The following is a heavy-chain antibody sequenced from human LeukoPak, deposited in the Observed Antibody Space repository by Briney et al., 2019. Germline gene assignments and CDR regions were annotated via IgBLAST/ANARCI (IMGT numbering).Heavy chain of an antibody. CDR3: ARAGIGYSSSWSYYMDV. Sequence: SQTLSRTCTGSGGSISSGNYYWRWIRQPAGKGLEWIGRIYTSGSTNYNPSLKSRVTISVDTSRNQFSLKLTSVTAAGTAVYYCARAGIGYSSSWSYYMDVWGKGTTVTISS. J-gene: IGHJ6*03. V-gene: IGHV4-61*02. D-gene: IGHD6-13*01. CDR2: IYTSGST. CDR1: GGSISSGNYY.